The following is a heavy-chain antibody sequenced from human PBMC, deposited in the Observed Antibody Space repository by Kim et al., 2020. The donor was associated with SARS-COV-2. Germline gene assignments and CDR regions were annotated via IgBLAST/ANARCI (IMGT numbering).Heavy chain of an antibody. CDR1: GFTVSSNY. J-gene: IGHJ6*02. Sequence: GGSLRLSCAASGFTVSSNYMSWVRQAPGKGLEWVSAIYSGGSTYYADSVKGRCTISRHNSQNTLYLQMNSLRAEDTAVYYCATYLTSWDSSGVDYYYYYGMDVWGHGATVTVSS. V-gene: IGHV3-53*04. D-gene: IGHD3-22*01. CDR2: IYSGGST. CDR3: ATYLTSWDSSGVDYYYYYGMDV.